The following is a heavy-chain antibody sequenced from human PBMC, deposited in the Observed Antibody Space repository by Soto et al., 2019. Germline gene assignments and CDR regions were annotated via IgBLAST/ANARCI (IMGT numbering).Heavy chain of an antibody. J-gene: IGHJ4*02. V-gene: IGHV3-23*01. CDR1: GFTFSTYV. Sequence: EVQLLESGGGLVQPGGSLRLSCAASGFTFSTYVMTWVRQAPGKGLEWVSGISGSGGSIYYADSVKGRFTTSRDNSKKTLFLQMNNLGAEDTVVYYCAKAQYSGYELSLNFGSWGQGTLVTVSS. CDR2: ISGSGGSI. D-gene: IGHD5-12*01. CDR3: AKAQYSGYELSLNFGS.